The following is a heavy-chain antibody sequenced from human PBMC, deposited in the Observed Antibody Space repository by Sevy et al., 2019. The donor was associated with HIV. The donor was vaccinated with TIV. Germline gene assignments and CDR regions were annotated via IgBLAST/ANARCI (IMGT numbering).Heavy chain of an antibody. CDR2: FDPEVGET. D-gene: IGHD3-22*01. Sequence: ASVKVSCKVSGYTLTQLSMHWVRQAPGKGLEWMGTFDPEVGETIYAHRFQGRVTMTGDTSTDTAYLELSSLSSEDTAVYFCTTTKDYYDSSASPFDYWGQGTLVTVSS. V-gene: IGHV1-24*01. CDR3: TTTKDYYDSSASPFDY. CDR1: GYTLTQLS. J-gene: IGHJ4*02.